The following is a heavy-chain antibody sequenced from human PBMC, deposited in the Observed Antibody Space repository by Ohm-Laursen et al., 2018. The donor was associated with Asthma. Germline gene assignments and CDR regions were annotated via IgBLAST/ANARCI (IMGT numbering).Heavy chain of an antibody. CDR1: GGSISSYY. CDR2: IYYSGST. V-gene: IGHV4-59*01. CDR3: ARAPDYYDSSGHAFYYYGMDV. J-gene: IGHJ6*02. D-gene: IGHD3-22*01. Sequence: SQTLSLTCTVSGGSISSYYWSWIRQPPGKGLEWIGYIYYSGSTNYNPSLKSRVTISVDTSKNQFSLKLSSVTAADTAVYYCARAPDYYDSSGHAFYYYGMDVWGQGTTVTVSS.